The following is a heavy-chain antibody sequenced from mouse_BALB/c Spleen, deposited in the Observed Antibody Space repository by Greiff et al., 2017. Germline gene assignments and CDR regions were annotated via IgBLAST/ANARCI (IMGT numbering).Heavy chain of an antibody. CDR3: AIYDGYYGGAMDY. D-gene: IGHD2-3*01. J-gene: IGHJ4*01. Sequence: QVQLKQPGAELVKPGASVKLSCKASGYTFTSYWMHWVKQRPGQGLEWIGEINPSNGRTNYNEKFKSKATMTVDKSSSTAYMQLSSLTSEDSAVYYGAIYDGYYGGAMDYWGQGTSVTVSA. CDR1: GYTFTSYW. CDR2: INPSNGRT. V-gene: IGHV1S81*02.